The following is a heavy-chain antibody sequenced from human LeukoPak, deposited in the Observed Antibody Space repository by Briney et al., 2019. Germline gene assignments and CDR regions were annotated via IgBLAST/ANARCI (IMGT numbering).Heavy chain of an antibody. V-gene: IGHV1-69*01. CDR3: ARDLRSSGWYSGYYYYGMDV. D-gene: IGHD6-19*01. CDR1: GGTFSSYA. Sequence: SVKVSCKASGGTFSSYAISWVRQAPGQGLEWMGGIIPIFGTANYAQKFQGRVTITADESTSTAYMELSSLRSEDTAVYYCARDLRSSGWYSGYYYYGMDVWGQGTTVTVSS. CDR2: IIPIFGTA. J-gene: IGHJ6*02.